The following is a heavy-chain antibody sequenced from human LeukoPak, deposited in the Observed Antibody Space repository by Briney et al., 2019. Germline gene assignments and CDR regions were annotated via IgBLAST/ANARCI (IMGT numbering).Heavy chain of an antibody. V-gene: IGHV4-59*01. CDR2: IYYSGST. J-gene: IGHJ4*02. D-gene: IGHD4-11*01. CDR3: ARAVGGGNYDY. CDR1: GGSISSYY. Sequence: SETLSLTCTVSGGSISSYYWSWIRQPPGKGLEWIGYIYYSGSTNYNPSLKSRLTISVDTSKNQFSLTLSSVTAADTAVYYCARAVGGGNYDYWGQGTLVTVSS.